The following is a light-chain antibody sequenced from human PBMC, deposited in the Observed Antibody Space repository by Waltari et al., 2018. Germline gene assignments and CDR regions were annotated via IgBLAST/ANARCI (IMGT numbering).Light chain of an antibody. CDR3: QQRAKWPLT. V-gene: IGKV3-11*01. Sequence: EIVLTQSPVSLSLSPGETATLSCRANQSVSKFLASYQHRPGQAPRLFVYVASYTSTGIPARFSGSGSGTGFTLTISSLEPEDFAVYYCQQRAKWPLTFGGGTRVEI. J-gene: IGKJ4*01. CDR1: QSVSKF. CDR2: VAS.